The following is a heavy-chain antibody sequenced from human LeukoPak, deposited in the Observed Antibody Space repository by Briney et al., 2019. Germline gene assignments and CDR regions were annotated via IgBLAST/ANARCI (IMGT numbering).Heavy chain of an antibody. J-gene: IGHJ4*02. CDR3: ASPDVTGAFDY. Sequence: GGSLRLSCAASGFTFSSYGMHWVRQAPGKGLEWVAVISYDGSNKYYADSVKGRFTISRDNSKNTLYLQMNSLRAEDTAVYYCASPDVTGAFDYWGQGTLVTVSS. V-gene: IGHV3-30*03. D-gene: IGHD2-8*02. CDR2: ISYDGSNK. CDR1: GFTFSSYG.